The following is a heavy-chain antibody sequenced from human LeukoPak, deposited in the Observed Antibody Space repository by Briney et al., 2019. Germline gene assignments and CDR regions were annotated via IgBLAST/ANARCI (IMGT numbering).Heavy chain of an antibody. J-gene: IGHJ4*02. CDR1: GYTLTELS. D-gene: IGHD2-15*01. CDR2: FDPEDGET. V-gene: IGHV1-24*01. CDR3: ATGYCSGGSCPPPNY. Sequence: ASVKVSCKVSGYTLTELSMHWVRQAPGKGLEWMGGFDPEDGETIYAQKFQGRVTMTKDTSTDTAYMELSSLRSEDTAVYYCATGYCSGGSCPPPNYWGQGTLVTVSS.